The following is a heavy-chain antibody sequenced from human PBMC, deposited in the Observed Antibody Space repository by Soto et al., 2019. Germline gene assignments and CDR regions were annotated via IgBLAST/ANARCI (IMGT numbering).Heavy chain of an antibody. CDR2: IIPIFGTA. CDR1: GGTFSSYA. CDR3: ASPWGGVDTVSNYYYYGMDV. D-gene: IGHD5-18*01. V-gene: IGHV1-69*13. Sequence: SVKVSCKASGGTFSSYAISWVRQAPGQGLEWMGGIIPIFGTANYTQKFQGRVTITADESTSTAYMELSSLRSEDTAVYYCASPWGGVDTVSNYYYYGMDVWGQGTTVTVSS. J-gene: IGHJ6*02.